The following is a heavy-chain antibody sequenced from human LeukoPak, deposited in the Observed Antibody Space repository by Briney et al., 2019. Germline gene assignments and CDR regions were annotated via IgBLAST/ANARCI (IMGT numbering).Heavy chain of an antibody. Sequence: GASVKVSCKASGGTFSSYAISWVRRAPGQGLEWMGGIIPIFGTANYAQKFQGRVTITADESTSIAYMELSSLRSEDTAVYYCAREPNSITIFGVVTTPSHYGMDVWGQGTTVTVSS. CDR1: GGTFSSYA. CDR3: AREPNSITIFGVVTTPSHYGMDV. J-gene: IGHJ6*02. V-gene: IGHV1-69*13. CDR2: IIPIFGTA. D-gene: IGHD3-3*01.